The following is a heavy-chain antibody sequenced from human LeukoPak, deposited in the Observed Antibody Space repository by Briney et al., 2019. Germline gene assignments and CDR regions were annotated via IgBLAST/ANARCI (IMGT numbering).Heavy chain of an antibody. Sequence: AASVKVSCKASGYTFTSYGISWVRQAPGQGLEWMGWISAYNGNTNYAQKLQGRVTMTTDTSTSTAYMELRSLRSDDTAVYYCARDRQITMVRGVIIPFDYWGQGTLATVSS. CDR3: ARDRQITMVRGVIIPFDY. CDR1: GYTFTSYG. V-gene: IGHV1-18*04. CDR2: ISAYNGNT. D-gene: IGHD3-10*01. J-gene: IGHJ4*02.